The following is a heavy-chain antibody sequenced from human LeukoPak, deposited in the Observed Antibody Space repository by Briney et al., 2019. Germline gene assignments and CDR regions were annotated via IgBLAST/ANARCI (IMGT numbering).Heavy chain of an antibody. CDR3: ARGPRITIFGVVMANDAFDI. CDR2: INPKSGGT. CDR1: GYTFTGYY. V-gene: IGHV1-2*02. Sequence: ASVKVSCKASGYTFTGYYMHWVRQAPGQGLEWMGWINPKSGGTVYAQKFQGRVTMTRDRSSSTAYMELSRLRFDDTVVYYCARGPRITIFGVVMANDAFDIWGQGTMVTVST. D-gene: IGHD3-3*01. J-gene: IGHJ3*02.